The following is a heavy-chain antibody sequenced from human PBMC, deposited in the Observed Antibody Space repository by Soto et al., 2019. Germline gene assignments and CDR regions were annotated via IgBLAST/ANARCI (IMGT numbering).Heavy chain of an antibody. Sequence: GGSLRLSCAASGFTFSSYAMHWVRQAPGKGLEWVAVISYDGSNKYYADSVKGRFTISRDNSKNTLYLQMNSLRAEDTAVYYCTRMYYYDSSGYKYGMDVWGQGTTVTVSS. CDR1: GFTFSSYA. V-gene: IGHV3-30-3*01. CDR3: TRMYYYDSSGYKYGMDV. D-gene: IGHD3-22*01. J-gene: IGHJ6*02. CDR2: ISYDGSNK.